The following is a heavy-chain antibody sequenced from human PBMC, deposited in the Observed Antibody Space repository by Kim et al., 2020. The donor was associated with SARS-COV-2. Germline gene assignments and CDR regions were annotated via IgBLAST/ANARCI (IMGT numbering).Heavy chain of an antibody. D-gene: IGHD6-13*01. V-gene: IGHV3-30*18. CDR1: GFTFSSCG. CDR3: AKDRTSSWALDY. J-gene: IGHJ4*02. CDR2: ISHDGSAK. Sequence: GGSLRLSCSASGFTFSSCGMHWVRQAPGKGLEWVAFISHDGSAKYYADSVKDRFTISRDNSKNTLYLQMNSLRAEDTAVYYCAKDRTSSWALDYWGQGALVTVSS.